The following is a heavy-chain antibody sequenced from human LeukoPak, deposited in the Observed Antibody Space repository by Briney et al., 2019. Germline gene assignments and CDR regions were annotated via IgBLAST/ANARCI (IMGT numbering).Heavy chain of an antibody. J-gene: IGHJ6*02. V-gene: IGHV1-18*01. CDR2: ISAYNGNT. CDR3: ARDKAGVSGWYILQTSSYYGMDV. D-gene: IGHD6-19*01. CDR1: GGTFSSYA. Sequence: ASVKVSCKASGGTFSSYAISWVRQAPGQGLEWMGWISAYNGNTNYAQKLQGRVTMTTDTSTSTAYMELRSLRSDDTAVYYCARDKAGVSGWYILQTSSYYGMDVWGQGTTVTVSS.